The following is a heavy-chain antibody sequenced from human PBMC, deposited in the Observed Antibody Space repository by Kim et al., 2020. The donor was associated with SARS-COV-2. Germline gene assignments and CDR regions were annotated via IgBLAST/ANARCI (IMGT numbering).Heavy chain of an antibody. CDR3: AREERGYCSGGSCSGYYFDY. D-gene: IGHD2-15*01. CDR2: IYTSGST. V-gene: IGHV4-61*02. Sequence: SETLSLTCTVSGGSISSGSYYWSWIRQPAGKGLEWIGRIYTSGSTNYNPSLKSRVTISVDTSKNQLSLKLSSVTAADTAVYYCAREERGYCSGGSCSGYYFDYWGQGTLVTVSS. J-gene: IGHJ4*02. CDR1: GGSISSGSYY.